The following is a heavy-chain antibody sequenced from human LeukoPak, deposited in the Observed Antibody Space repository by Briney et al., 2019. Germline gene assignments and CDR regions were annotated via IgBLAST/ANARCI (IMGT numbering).Heavy chain of an antibody. CDR3: ARQYDFWSGYLDY. V-gene: IGHV4-59*08. D-gene: IGHD3-3*01. CDR2: IYYSGST. Sequence: SETLPLTCTVSGGSISSYYWSWIRQPPGKGLEWIGYIYYSGSTNYNPSLKSRVTIPVDTSKNQFSLKLSSVTAADTAVYYCARQYDFWSGYLDYWGQGTLVTVSS. J-gene: IGHJ4*02. CDR1: GGSISSYY.